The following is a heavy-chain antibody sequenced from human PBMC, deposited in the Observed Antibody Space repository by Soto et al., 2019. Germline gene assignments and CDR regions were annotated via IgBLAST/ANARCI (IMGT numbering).Heavy chain of an antibody. V-gene: IGHV4-61*01. D-gene: IGHD6-13*01. CDR3: ARDRGSSWRTGYYYGMDV. J-gene: IGHJ6*02. CDR2: IYYSGST. Sequence: PSETLSLTCTVSGGSVSSGSYYWSWIRQPPGKGLEWIGYIYYSGSTNYNPSLKSRVTISVDTSKNQFSLKLSSVTAADTAVYYCARDRGSSWRTGYYYGMDVWGQGTTVTVSS. CDR1: GGSVSSGSYY.